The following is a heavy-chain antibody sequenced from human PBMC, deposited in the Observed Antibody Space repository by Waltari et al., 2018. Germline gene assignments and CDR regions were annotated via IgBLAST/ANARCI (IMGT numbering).Heavy chain of an antibody. Sequence: QVQLQQWGAGLLKPSETLSLTCAVYGGSFSGYYWSWIRQPPGKGLEWIGEINHSGSTTYNPSLKSRVTISVDTSKNQFSLKLSSVTAADTAVYYCARVTRVDSSGWHYFDYWGQGTLVTVSS. CDR3: ARVTRVDSSGWHYFDY. D-gene: IGHD6-19*01. CDR2: INHSGST. CDR1: GGSFSGYY. J-gene: IGHJ4*02. V-gene: IGHV4-34*01.